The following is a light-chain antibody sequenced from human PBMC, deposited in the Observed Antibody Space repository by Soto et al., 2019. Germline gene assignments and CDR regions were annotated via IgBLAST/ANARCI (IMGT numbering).Light chain of an antibody. CDR2: ATS. J-gene: IGKJ2*03. CDR3: HQYGNSPPYS. V-gene: IGKV3-20*01. Sequence: EIVLTQSPGSLSLSPGEGATLSCRASQSVSTTYLAWYQLKPGQAPRLVIYATSSRAAGIPDRLRGSGSGTEFTLTISRLETEDVGVYFCHQYGNSPPYSFGQGTKLEIK. CDR1: QSVSTTY.